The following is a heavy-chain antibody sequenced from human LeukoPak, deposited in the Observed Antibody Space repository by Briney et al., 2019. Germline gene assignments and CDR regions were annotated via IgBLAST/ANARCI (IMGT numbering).Heavy chain of an antibody. CDR3: SRNSGTYRGYGMDV. D-gene: IGHD1-26*01. J-gene: IGHJ6*02. CDR2: IRTKGLGETA. Sequence: PGGSLRLSCTASGFIFRDRAMSWVRQAPGKGLEGVGFIRTKGLGETAEYAASVKDRFTISRDDSHNIAYLHMNSLKPEDTAVYYCSRNSGTYRGYGMDVWGQRTPVTVSS. V-gene: IGHV3-49*04. CDR1: GFIFRDRA.